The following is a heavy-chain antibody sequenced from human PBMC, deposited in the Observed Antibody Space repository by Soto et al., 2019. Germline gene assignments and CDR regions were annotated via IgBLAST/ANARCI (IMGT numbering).Heavy chain of an antibody. J-gene: IGHJ4*02. CDR2: INHSGST. CDR3: ERVKSGYEHTRYFDY. CDR1: GGSFSGYY. D-gene: IGHD5-12*01. V-gene: IGHV4-34*01. Sequence: SSETLSLTCAVYGGSFSGYYWSWIRQPPGKGLEWIGEINHSGSTNYNPSLKSRVTISVGTSKNQFSLKLSSVTAADTAVYYCERVKSGYEHTRYFDYWGQGTLVTVSS.